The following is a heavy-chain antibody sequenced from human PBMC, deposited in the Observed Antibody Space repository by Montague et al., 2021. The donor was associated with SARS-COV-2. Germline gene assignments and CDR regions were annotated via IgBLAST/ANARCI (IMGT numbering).Heavy chain of an antibody. CDR1: GGSFDSDNFF. D-gene: IGHD5-12*01. CDR2: ISNGGRT. J-gene: IGHJ4*02. CDR3: ASAPRYSFGFWAY. Sequence: SETLSLTCSVSGGSFDSDNFFWGWIRQPPGKRLEWIGVISNGGRTFDXPSLKSRVTISVHTSRNQLSLNVKSVTAADTAVYYCASAPRYSFGFWAYWGQGTLVSVSS. V-gene: IGHV4-39*01.